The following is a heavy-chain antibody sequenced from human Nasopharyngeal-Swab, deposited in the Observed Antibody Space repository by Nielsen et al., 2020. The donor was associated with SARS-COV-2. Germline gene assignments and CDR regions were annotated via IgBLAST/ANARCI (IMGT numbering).Heavy chain of an antibody. CDR3: ARDTCSGGSCYTDY. Sequence: GESLKISCAAPGFTFSSYEMNWVRQAPGKGLEWVSYISSSGSTIYYADSVKGRFTISRDNAKNSLYLQMNSLRAEDTAVYYCARDTCSGGSCYTDYWGQGTLVTVSS. V-gene: IGHV3-48*03. D-gene: IGHD2-15*01. CDR1: GFTFSSYE. J-gene: IGHJ4*02. CDR2: ISSSGSTI.